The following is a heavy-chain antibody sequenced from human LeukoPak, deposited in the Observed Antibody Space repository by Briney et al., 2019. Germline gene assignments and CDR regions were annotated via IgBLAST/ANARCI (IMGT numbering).Heavy chain of an antibody. CDR1: GYTFASYG. Sequence: ASVKVSCKASGYTFASYGISWVRQAPGQGLEWMGWITAYNGNTNFAQKLQDRVTMTTDTSTNTAYVELRSLRSDDTAVYYCARGLIILAASGLGGMDVWGQGTTVTVSS. CDR3: ARGLIILAASGLGGMDV. CDR2: ITAYNGNT. D-gene: IGHD6-13*01. V-gene: IGHV1-18*01. J-gene: IGHJ6*02.